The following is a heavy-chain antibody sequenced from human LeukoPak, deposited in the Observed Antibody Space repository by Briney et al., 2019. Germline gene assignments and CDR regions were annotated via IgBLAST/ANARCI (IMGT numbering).Heavy chain of an antibody. CDR2: IYYSGST. D-gene: IGHD3-22*01. Sequence: PSETLSLTCTVSGYSLSSAFYWGWIRQPPGKGLEWIGYIYYSGSTNYNPSLKSRVTISVDTSKNQFSLKLSSVTAADTAVYYCARGYDGSGYYYRNWYFDLWGRGTLVTVSS. CDR3: ARGYDGSGYYYRNWYFDL. CDR1: GYSLSSAFY. V-gene: IGHV4-38-2*02. J-gene: IGHJ2*01.